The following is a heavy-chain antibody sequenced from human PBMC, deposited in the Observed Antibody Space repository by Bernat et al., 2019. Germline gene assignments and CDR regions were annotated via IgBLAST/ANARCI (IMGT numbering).Heavy chain of an antibody. CDR3: AKGGGYYDFWSGYYIGPYYYYGMDV. CDR1: GFTFSSYG. J-gene: IGHJ6*02. Sequence: QVQLVESGGGVVQPGRSLRLSCAASGFTFSSYGMHWVRQAPGKGLEWVAVISYDGSNKYYADSVKGRFTISRDNSKNTLYLQMNSLRAEDTAVYYCAKGGGYYDFWSGYYIGPYYYYGMDVWGQGPTVTVSS. V-gene: IGHV3-30*18. D-gene: IGHD3-3*01. CDR2: ISYDGSNK.